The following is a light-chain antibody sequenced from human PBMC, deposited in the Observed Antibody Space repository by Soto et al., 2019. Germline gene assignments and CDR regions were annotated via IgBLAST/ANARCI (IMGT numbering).Light chain of an antibody. J-gene: IGKJ4*01. Sequence: DVWMTKAPDTLAVSPGERATLNCKSRLRVLYSSNNKNYLAWYQQKPGQPPKLLIYWASTRESGVPDRFSGSGSGTDFTLTISCLQSEDFATYYCQQYYSYPLTFGGGTKVDIK. CDR1: LRVLYSSNNKNY. V-gene: IGKV4-1*01. CDR3: QQYYSYPLT. CDR2: WAS.